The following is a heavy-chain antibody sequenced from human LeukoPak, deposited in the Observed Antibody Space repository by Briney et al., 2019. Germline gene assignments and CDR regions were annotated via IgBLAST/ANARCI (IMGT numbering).Heavy chain of an antibody. CDR2: IYYSGST. Sequence: SETLSLTCTVSGGSITSYYWSWIRQPPGKGLEWIGYIYYSGSTNYNPSLKSRVTISVDRSKNQFSLKLRSVIAADTAVYNCAGVGWERLGPFYHWGQGTLVTVSS. CDR1: GGSITSYY. J-gene: IGHJ4*02. V-gene: IGHV4-59*01. CDR3: AGVGWERLGPFYH. D-gene: IGHD1-26*01.